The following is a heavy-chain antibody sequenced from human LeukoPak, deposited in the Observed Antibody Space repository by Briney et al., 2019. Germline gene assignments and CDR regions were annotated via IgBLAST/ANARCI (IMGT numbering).Heavy chain of an antibody. CDR2: INPNSGGT. CDR1: GYTFTGYY. D-gene: IGHD3-10*01. V-gene: IGHV1-2*02. CDR3: ARVRYGSGSKNYYYYMDV. J-gene: IGHJ6*03. Sequence: ASVKVSCKASGYTFTGYYMHWVRQAPGQGLEWMGWINPNSGGTNYAQKFQGRVTMTRDTSISTAYMELSRLRSDDTAVYYCARVRYGSGSKNYYYYMDVWGKGTTVTVSS.